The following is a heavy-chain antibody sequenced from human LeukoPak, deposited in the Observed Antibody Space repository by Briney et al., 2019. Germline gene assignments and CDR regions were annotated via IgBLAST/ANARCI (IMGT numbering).Heavy chain of an antibody. J-gene: IGHJ4*02. D-gene: IGHD4-17*01. CDR1: GGSIINYY. CDR2: IYYSGST. CDR3: ARLSTVTTSFDY. Sequence: IPSETLSLTCTVSGGSIINYYWGWIRQPPGKGLEWIGSIYYSGSTYYNPSLKSRVTISVDTSKNQFSLKVNSVTAADTAVYYCARLSTVTTSFDYWGQGTLVTVSS. V-gene: IGHV4-39*07.